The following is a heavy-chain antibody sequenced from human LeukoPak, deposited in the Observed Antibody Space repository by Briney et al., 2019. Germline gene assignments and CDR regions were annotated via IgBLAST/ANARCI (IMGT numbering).Heavy chain of an antibody. CDR2: ISYDGSNK. V-gene: IGHV3-30-3*01. D-gene: IGHD6-19*01. Sequence: PGGSLRLSCAASGFTFSSYAMHWVRQAPGKGLEWVAVISYDGSNKYYADSVKGRFTISRDNSKNTLYLQMNSLRAEDTAVYYCAKGAVAGPTVDAFDIWGQGTMVTVSS. CDR3: AKGAVAGPTVDAFDI. CDR1: GFTFSSYA. J-gene: IGHJ3*02.